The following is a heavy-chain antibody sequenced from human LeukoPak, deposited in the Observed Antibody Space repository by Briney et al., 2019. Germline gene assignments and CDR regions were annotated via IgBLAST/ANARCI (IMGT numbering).Heavy chain of an antibody. Sequence: GRSLRLSCVASGFTFSSYAMHWVRQAPGKGLEWVAVISYDGSNKYYADSVKGRFTISRDNSKNTLYLQMNSLRAEDTAVYYCARDLEGYSSGWTHFQHWGQGTLVTVSS. J-gene: IGHJ1*01. V-gene: IGHV3-30*04. CDR1: GFTFSSYA. CDR2: ISYDGSNK. CDR3: ARDLEGYSSGWTHFQH. D-gene: IGHD6-19*01.